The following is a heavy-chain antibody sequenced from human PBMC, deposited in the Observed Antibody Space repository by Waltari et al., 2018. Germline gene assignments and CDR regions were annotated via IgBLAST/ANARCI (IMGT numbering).Heavy chain of an antibody. CDR1: GGSISSYY. Sequence: QVQLQESGPGLVKPSETLSLTCTVSGGSISSYYWSWIRQPAGKGLEWIGRIYTSGSTKYNPSLKRRVTRSVETSKNQFSLKLSSVNAADTAVYYCAGERYYGSGSYYNPGDFDYWGQGTLVIVSS. D-gene: IGHD3-10*01. CDR2: IYTSGST. J-gene: IGHJ4*02. V-gene: IGHV4-4*07. CDR3: AGERYYGSGSYYNPGDFDY.